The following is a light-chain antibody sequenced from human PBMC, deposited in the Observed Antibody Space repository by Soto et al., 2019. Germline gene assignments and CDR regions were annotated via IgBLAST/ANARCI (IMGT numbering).Light chain of an antibody. CDR2: GTS. J-gene: IGKJ1*01. V-gene: IGKV3-15*01. CDR1: QSVGSN. CDR3: QQYNNWPRT. Sequence: EIVMTQSPATLSVSPGGRATLSCRASQSVGSNFAWYQQTPGQAPRLLIYGTSTRATGIPARFSGSGSGTEFTLTISSLQSADFALYYCQQYNNWPRTFGQGTKVEIK.